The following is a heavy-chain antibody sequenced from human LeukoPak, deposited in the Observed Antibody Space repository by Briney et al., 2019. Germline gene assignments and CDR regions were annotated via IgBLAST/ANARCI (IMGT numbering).Heavy chain of an antibody. CDR3: ARDGQTYGDYDP. D-gene: IGHD4-17*01. CDR2: IIPIFGTA. CDR1: GGTFSSYA. Sequence: ASVKVSCKASGGTFSSYAISWVRQAPRQGLEWMGRIIPIFGTANYAQKFQGRVTITTDESTSTAYMELSSLRSEDTAVYYCARDGQTYGDYDPWGQGTLVTVSS. V-gene: IGHV1-69*05. J-gene: IGHJ5*02.